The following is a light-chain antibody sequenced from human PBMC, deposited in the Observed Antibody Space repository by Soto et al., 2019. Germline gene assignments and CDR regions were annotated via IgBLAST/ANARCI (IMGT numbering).Light chain of an antibody. CDR2: GAS. CDR3: QHYNNWPLT. V-gene: IGKV3-15*01. CDR1: QSVGSN. Sequence: EIVMTQSPATLSVSPGERATLSCRASQSVGSNLAWYQLKRGQAPRLLLYGASTRATGIPARFSGAGSGTEFTLTISSLQSEDFAIYYCQHYNNWPLTFGGGTKVDIK. J-gene: IGKJ4*01.